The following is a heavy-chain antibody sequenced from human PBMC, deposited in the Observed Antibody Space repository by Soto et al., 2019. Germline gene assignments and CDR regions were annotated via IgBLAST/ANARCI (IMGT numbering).Heavy chain of an antibody. J-gene: IGHJ5*02. V-gene: IGHV5-51*01. CDR1: GYTFTSYW. CDR3: ARSAGNAGRFPES. Sequence: PGESLKISCKGSGYTFTSYWIGWVRQMPGEGLEWLGVIYPGDSDTRYSPSFQGQVTISADKSINTAYLQWGSLKASDSAIYYCARSAGNAGRFPESWRQRTPVT. D-gene: IGHD2-15*01. CDR2: IYPGDSDT.